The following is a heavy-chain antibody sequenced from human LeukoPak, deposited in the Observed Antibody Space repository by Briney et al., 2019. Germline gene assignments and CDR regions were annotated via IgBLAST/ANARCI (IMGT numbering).Heavy chain of an antibody. V-gene: IGHV1-69*04. CDR1: GYTLTGYY. Sequence: SVKVSCKASGYTLTGYYMHWVRQAPGQGLEWMGRIIPIPGMANYAQKFQGRVTITADSSTSTAYMEVSSLRSEDTAVYYCARAVVVARGLMAYFDYWGQGTLVTVSS. J-gene: IGHJ4*02. CDR2: IIPIPGMA. D-gene: IGHD3-10*01. CDR3: ARAVVVARGLMAYFDY.